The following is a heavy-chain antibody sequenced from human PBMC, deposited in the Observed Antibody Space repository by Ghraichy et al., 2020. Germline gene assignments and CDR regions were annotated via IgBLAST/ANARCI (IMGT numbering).Heavy chain of an antibody. CDR2: INPDNGAA. D-gene: IGHD5-18*01. CDR3: ARGMDTALISFFDY. V-gene: IGHV1-2*06. J-gene: IGHJ4*02. Sequence: ASVKVSCKASGYTFTAFHVHWVRQAPGQGLEWVGRINPDNGAANYAQSFQARVTMTRDTSISTTYMELSLLKSDDPAIYYCARGMDTALISFFDYWGQGSLVTVAS. CDR1: GYTFTAFH.